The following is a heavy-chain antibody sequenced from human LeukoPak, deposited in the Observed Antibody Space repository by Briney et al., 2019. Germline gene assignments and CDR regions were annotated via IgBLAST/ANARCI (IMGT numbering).Heavy chain of an antibody. Sequence: GASLRLSCAASAFTFISYAVRWVRPAPGDGLELGSAISGGGGTTYYTGPVKGGFTISRDNSKNTLYLQMNSLRAEDTAVYYCGKFPPGIAVAGHFDYWGQGTLVTASS. D-gene: IGHD6-19*01. CDR2: ISGGGGTT. V-gene: IGHV3-23*01. CDR1: AFTFISYA. CDR3: GKFPPGIAVAGHFDY. J-gene: IGHJ4*02.